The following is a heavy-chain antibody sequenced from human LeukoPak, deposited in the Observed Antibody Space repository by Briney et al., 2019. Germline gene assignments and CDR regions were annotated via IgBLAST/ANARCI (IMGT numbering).Heavy chain of an antibody. D-gene: IGHD1-1*01. CDR2: IYSGGST. Sequence: GGSLRPSCAASGFTVSSNYMSWVRQAPGKGLEWVSVIYSGGSTYYADSVKGRFTISRDNSKNTLYLQMNSLRAEDTAVYYCARDSGWYSDTFDYWGQGTLVTVSS. J-gene: IGHJ4*02. CDR1: GFTVSSNY. V-gene: IGHV3-53*01. CDR3: ARDSGWYSDTFDY.